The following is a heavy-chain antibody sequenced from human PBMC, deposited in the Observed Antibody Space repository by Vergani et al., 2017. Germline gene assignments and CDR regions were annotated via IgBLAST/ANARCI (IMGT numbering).Heavy chain of an antibody. V-gene: IGHV1-2*02. Sequence: QVQLVQSGAEVKKPGASVKVSCKASGYTFTGYYMHWVRQAPGQGLEWMGWINPNSGGTNDAQKFQGRVTMTRDTSISTAYMELSRRRSDDTAVYYCARERRTAAHYYYYGMDVWGQGTTVTVSS. D-gene: IGHD1-14*01. J-gene: IGHJ6*02. CDR3: ARERRTAAHYYYYGMDV. CDR1: GYTFTGYY. CDR2: INPNSGGT.